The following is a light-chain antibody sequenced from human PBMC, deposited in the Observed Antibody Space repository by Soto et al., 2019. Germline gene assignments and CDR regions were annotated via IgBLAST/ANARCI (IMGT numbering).Light chain of an antibody. CDR2: EVS. CDR1: SSDVGGYNY. V-gene: IGLV2-14*01. Sequence: QSALTQSASVSGSPGQSITISCTGTSSDVGGYNYVSWYQQHPGKAPKLMIYEVSNRPSGVSNRFSGSKSGNTASLTISGLQAEDEADYYCSSYTSSPRFGGGTKLTVL. J-gene: IGLJ3*02. CDR3: SSYTSSPR.